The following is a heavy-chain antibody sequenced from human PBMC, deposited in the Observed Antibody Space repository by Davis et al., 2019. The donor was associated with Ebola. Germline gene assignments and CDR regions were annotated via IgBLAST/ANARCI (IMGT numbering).Heavy chain of an antibody. CDR3: ARSPLGTAGPFDF. D-gene: IGHD6-13*01. CDR1: GFSFSDYY. CDR2: ISGSGEST. J-gene: IGHJ4*02. V-gene: IGHV3-11*01. Sequence: GGSLRLSCAASGFSFSDYYMIWIRQAPGKGPEWAAYISGSGESTFHADFVKGRFIISRDNARNSLFLEMNSLRAEDTAMYYCARSPLGTAGPFDFWGQGTLVTVSS.